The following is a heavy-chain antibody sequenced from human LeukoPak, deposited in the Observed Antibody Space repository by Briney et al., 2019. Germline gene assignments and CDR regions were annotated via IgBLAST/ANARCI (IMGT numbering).Heavy chain of an antibody. CDR2: IYYTGST. J-gene: IGHJ4*02. D-gene: IGHD2-2*01. CDR1: GGSIDSYY. CDR3: ARVYQSAEYYFDY. Sequence: SETLSVTCTVSGGSIDSYYWSWIRQPPGKGLEWIGYIYYTGSTEYHSSLKSRVTISLDTSKNQFSLKLTSVTAADTAVYYCARVYQSAEYYFDYWGQGNLVSVSS. V-gene: IGHV4-59*01.